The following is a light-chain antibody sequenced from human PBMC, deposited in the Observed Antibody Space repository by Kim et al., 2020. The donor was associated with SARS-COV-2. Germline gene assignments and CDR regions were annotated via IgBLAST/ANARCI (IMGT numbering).Light chain of an antibody. V-gene: IGKV3-11*01. Sequence: LSPGERATLSCRASQSVSSYLAWYQHKPGQAPRLLIYDASNRATGIPARFSGSGSGTDFTLTISSLEPEDFAVYYCQHRNNRPWTFGQGTKVDIK. CDR1: QSVSSY. J-gene: IGKJ1*01. CDR2: DAS. CDR3: QHRNNRPWT.